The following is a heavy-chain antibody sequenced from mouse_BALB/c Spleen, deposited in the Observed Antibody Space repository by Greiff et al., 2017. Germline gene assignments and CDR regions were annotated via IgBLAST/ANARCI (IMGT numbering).Heavy chain of an antibody. D-gene: IGHD1-1*01. CDR3: ARGGFITTVVDYAMDY. CDR2: IDTSDSYT. CDR1: GYTFTDYW. V-gene: IGHV1-69*01. Sequence: LQQPGAELVMPGASVKMSCKASGYTFTDYWMHWVKQRPGQGLEWIGAIDTSDSYTSYNQKFKGKATLTVDESSSTAYMQLSSLTSEDSAVYYCARGGFITTVVDYAMDYWGQGTSVTVSS. J-gene: IGHJ4*01.